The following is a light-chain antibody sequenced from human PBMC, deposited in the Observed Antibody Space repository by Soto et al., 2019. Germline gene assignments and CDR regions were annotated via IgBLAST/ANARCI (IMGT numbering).Light chain of an antibody. Sequence: EVVLTQSPATLSLSPGERATFSCRASQNVNNFLAWYQQKPGQAPRLLIYGASSRATGIPDRFSGSGSGTDFTLTISRLEPEDFAVYYCQQYGSSWTFGQGTKVDIK. CDR2: GAS. CDR1: QNVNNF. CDR3: QQYGSSWT. V-gene: IGKV3-20*01. J-gene: IGKJ1*01.